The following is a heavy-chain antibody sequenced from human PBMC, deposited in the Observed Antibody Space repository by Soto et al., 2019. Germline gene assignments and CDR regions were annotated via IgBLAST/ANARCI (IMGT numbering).Heavy chain of an antibody. CDR3: ATEWDDSSGRFDY. CDR2: IWYDGSNK. D-gene: IGHD3-22*01. V-gene: IGHV3-30*02. CDR1: GFTFSSYG. J-gene: IGHJ4*02. Sequence: GGSLRLSCAASGFTFSSYGMHWVRQAPGKGLEWVAVIWYDGSNKYYADSVKGRFTISRDNSKNTLYLQMNSLRAEDTAVYYCATEWDDSSGRFDYWGQGTLVTVSS.